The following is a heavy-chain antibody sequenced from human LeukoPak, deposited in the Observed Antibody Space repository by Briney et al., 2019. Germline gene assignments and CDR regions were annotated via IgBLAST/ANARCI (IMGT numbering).Heavy chain of an antibody. J-gene: IGHJ4*02. D-gene: IGHD2-21*02. Sequence: SETLSLTCTVSGGSISGYYWSWIRQPPGKGLEWIGYIYYSGSTNYNPSLKSRVTISVGTSKNQFSLKLTSVTAADTAVYYCARFRGGVVTAFDYWGQGTLVTVSS. V-gene: IGHV4-59*01. CDR3: ARFRGGVVTAFDY. CDR1: GGSISGYY. CDR2: IYYSGST.